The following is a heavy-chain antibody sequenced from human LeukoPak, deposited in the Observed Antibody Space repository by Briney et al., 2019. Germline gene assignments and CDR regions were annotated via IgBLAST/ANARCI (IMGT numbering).Heavy chain of an antibody. Sequence: AGGSLRLSCAASGFTFSSYAMSWVRQAPGKGLEWVSAVSGSGGSTYYADSVKGRFTISRDNSKNTLYLQMNSLRAEDTAVYYCAKGRRVVQGVIGLRYFDYWGQGTLVTVSS. CDR3: AKGRRVVQGVIGLRYFDY. J-gene: IGHJ4*02. V-gene: IGHV3-23*01. D-gene: IGHD3-10*01. CDR1: GFTFSSYA. CDR2: VSGSGGST.